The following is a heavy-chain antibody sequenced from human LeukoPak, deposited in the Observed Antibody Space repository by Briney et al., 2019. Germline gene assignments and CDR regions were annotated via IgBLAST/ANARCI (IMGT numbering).Heavy chain of an antibody. D-gene: IGHD3-16*01. CDR2: ISPNNGNT. Sequence: ASVKVSCKASGYTFTAYGISWVRQAPGQGLEWMGWISPNNGNTNYAQKVQGRVTMTRDTSTSTAYMELRSLRYDDTAVYYCSRDDGPFGGVRFDHWGQGTLVTVSS. CDR3: SRDDGPFGGVRFDH. J-gene: IGHJ4*02. V-gene: IGHV1-18*01. CDR1: GYTFTAYG.